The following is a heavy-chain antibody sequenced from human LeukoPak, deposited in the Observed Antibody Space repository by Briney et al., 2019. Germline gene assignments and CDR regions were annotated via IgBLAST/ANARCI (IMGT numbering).Heavy chain of an antibody. CDR3: ARARGLLLRNWFDP. Sequence: PSETLSLTCAVSGGSISSNNWWGWVRQPPGKGLEWIGEIYHSGSPNYNPSLKSRVTISVDTSKNHFSLKLSSVTAADTAVYYCARARGLLLRNWFDPWGQGTLVTVSS. CDR2: IYHSGSP. J-gene: IGHJ5*02. CDR1: GGSISSNNW. V-gene: IGHV4-4*02. D-gene: IGHD3-22*01.